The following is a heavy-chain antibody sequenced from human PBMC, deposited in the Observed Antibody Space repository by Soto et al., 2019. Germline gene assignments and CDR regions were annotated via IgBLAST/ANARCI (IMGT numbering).Heavy chain of an antibody. Sequence: ASVKVSCKVVGYTLTKLSIHWVRQAPVKGLEWMGNFDPEDGETIYAQKFQGRITMTEDTSTDTAYMELNSLRSEDTAVYFSTTDRGYSGSRFDYWGQGTLVTVSS. CDR2: FDPEDGET. D-gene: IGHD1-26*01. V-gene: IGHV1-24*01. J-gene: IGHJ4*02. CDR3: TTDRGYSGSRFDY. CDR1: GYTLTKLS.